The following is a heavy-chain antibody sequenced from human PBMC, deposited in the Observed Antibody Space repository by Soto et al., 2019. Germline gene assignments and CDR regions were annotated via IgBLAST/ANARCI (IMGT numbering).Heavy chain of an antibody. V-gene: IGHV3-53*01. CDR2: IYSGGNT. J-gene: IGHJ4*02. Sequence: GGSLRLSCAASGFTVSTNYINWVRQAPGKGLEWVSVIYSGGNTYYADSVKGRFTISRDNSKNTLYLQMNSLRAEDTAVYYCAKDESSSWYQDYWGQGTMLTVYS. CDR1: GFTVSTNY. CDR3: AKDESSSWYQDY. D-gene: IGHD6-13*01.